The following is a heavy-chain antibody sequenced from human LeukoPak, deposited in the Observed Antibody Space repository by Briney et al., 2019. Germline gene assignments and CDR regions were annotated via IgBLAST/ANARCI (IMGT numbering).Heavy chain of an antibody. V-gene: IGHV3-30*02. J-gene: IGHJ6*03. Sequence: QPGGSLRLSCAASGFTFSTHGMHWVRQAPGKGLEWVAFIRYDGTNKYYADSVKGRFTISRDNSKNTLYLQMNSLRAEDTAVYYCARGSDYYYYMDVWGKGTTVTVSS. CDR3: ARGSDYYYYMDV. CDR1: GFTFSTHG. CDR2: IRYDGTNK.